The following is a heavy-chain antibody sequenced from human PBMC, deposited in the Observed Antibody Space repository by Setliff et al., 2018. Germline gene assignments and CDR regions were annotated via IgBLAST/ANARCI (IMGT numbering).Heavy chain of an antibody. J-gene: IGHJ3*02. V-gene: IGHV4-59*01. CDR2: IYYSGST. D-gene: IGHD3-22*01. Sequence: PSETLSLTCTVSGGSISSYYWSWIRQPPGKGLEWIGYIYYSGSTNYNPSLKSRVTISVDTSKNQFSPKLSSVTAADTAVYYCARDPGRTYYYDSSGYENAFDIWGQGTMVTVSS. CDR3: ARDPGRTYYYDSSGYENAFDI. CDR1: GGSISSYY.